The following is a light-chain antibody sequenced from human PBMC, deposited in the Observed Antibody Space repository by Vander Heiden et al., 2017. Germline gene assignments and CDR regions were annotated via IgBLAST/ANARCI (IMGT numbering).Light chain of an antibody. CDR2: DVS. CDR3: SSYTTSNTLV. Sequence: QSALTHPASVSGSPGQPLTISCTGTSSDVGGYNYVCWYQQHPGKSPKLIIYDVSSRPSGVSDRFSGSKSGNTVSLTISGLQAEDEADYYCSSYTTSNTLVFGGGTKLTVL. J-gene: IGLJ3*02. CDR1: SSDVGGYNY. V-gene: IGLV2-14*03.